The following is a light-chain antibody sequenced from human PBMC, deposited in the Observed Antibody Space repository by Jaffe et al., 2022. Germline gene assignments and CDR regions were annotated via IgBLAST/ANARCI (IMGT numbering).Light chain of an antibody. CDR2: DAS. J-gene: IGKJ5*01. Sequence: AIQLTQSPSSLSASVGDKVTITCRASQGISNNLAWYQQKPGKAPKLLLCDASTLESGVPSTFSGSGSGTDFTLTISSLQPEDFATYYCQQFKSYPITFGQGTRLEIK. CDR3: QQFKSYPIT. CDR1: QGISNN. V-gene: IGKV1-13*02.